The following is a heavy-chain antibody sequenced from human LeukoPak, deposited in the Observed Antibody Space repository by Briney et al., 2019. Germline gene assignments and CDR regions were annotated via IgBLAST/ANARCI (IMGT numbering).Heavy chain of an antibody. CDR1: GGSISSYY. Sequence: SETLSLTCTVSGGSISSYYWSWIRQPPGKGLEWIGYIYYSGSTNYNPSLKSRVTISVDTSKNQFSLKLSSVTAADTAVYYCARQIYSYGSVGYIDYGGQGTLVTVSS. D-gene: IGHD5-18*01. CDR2: IYYSGST. CDR3: ARQIYSYGSVGYIDY. V-gene: IGHV4-59*08. J-gene: IGHJ4*02.